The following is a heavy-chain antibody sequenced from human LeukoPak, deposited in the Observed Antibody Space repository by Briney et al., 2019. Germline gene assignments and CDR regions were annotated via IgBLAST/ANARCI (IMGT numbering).Heavy chain of an antibody. CDR1: GVSISSSSYY. J-gene: IGHJ4*02. CDR3: ARARGYCSSTSCYSPGYSYGLDY. Sequence: PSETLSLTCNVSGVSISSSSYYWGWIRQPPGKGLEWIGSIYYSGSTYYNPSLKSRVTISVDTSKNQFLLKLGSVTAADTAVYYCARARGYCSSTSCYSPGYSYGLDYWGQGTLVTVSS. D-gene: IGHD2-2*03. V-gene: IGHV4-39*01. CDR2: IYYSGST.